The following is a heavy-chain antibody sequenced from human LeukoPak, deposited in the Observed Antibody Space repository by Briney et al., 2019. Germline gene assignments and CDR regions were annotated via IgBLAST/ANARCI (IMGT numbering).Heavy chain of an antibody. V-gene: IGHV1-69*05. J-gene: IGHJ5*02. CDR3: ARENTAMVDNWFDP. CDR2: IIPIFGTA. Sequence: ASVKVSCKISGYTFTSYDMNWVRQAPGQGLEWMGRIIPIFGTANYAQKFQGRVTITTDESTSTAYMELSSLRSEDTAVYYCARENTAMVDNWFDPWGQGTLVTVSS. CDR1: GYTFTSYD. D-gene: IGHD5-18*01.